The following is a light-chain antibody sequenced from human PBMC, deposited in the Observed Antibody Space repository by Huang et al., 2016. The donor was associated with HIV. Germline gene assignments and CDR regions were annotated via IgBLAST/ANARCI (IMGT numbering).Light chain of an antibody. V-gene: IGKV1-39*01. Sequence: DIQMTQSPPSLSASLGDRVTFTCRANQNITKSLTWYQQKPGKAPKLLIYTASTLESGVPSRFSGSGSGSRFTLNIGNLQPEDFATYYCQQSFSVPRTFG. CDR1: QNITKS. J-gene: IGKJ1*01. CDR3: QQSFSVPRT. CDR2: TAS.